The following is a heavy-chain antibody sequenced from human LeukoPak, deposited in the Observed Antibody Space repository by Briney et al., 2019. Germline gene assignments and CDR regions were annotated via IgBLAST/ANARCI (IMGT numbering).Heavy chain of an antibody. CDR1: GFTFSSYW. V-gene: IGHV3-74*01. J-gene: IGHJ6*02. Sequence: GGSLTLSCAASGFTFSSYWMHWVRQAPGKGRVWVSCINSGGSRTSYADSVKGPFNISRQNAKNTLYLQMNSLTAEDTAVYYCASENWGRAGDYYYVMDVWGQGTTGTVSS. D-gene: IGHD7-27*01. CDR3: ASENWGRAGDYYYVMDV. CDR2: INSGGSRT.